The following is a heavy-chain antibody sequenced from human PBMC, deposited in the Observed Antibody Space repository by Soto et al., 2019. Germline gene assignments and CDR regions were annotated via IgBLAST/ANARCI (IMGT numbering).Heavy chain of an antibody. CDR3: ARSNPGPMCGYTNVGSGDLHYYGLAV. CDR1: GYTFRNFY. D-gene: IGHD2-2*02. V-gene: IGHV1-46*01. CDR2: INPGVGSA. Sequence: QVQLVQSGAEMKKPGASVKVSCQASGYTFRNFYMHWVRQAPGQGLEWMGVINPGVGSADYAQDFREGVRMATDTSTGTVYMQLSSLRTDDTAVYYCARSNPGPMCGYTNVGSGDLHYYGLAVWGQGTTVTVSS. J-gene: IGHJ6*02.